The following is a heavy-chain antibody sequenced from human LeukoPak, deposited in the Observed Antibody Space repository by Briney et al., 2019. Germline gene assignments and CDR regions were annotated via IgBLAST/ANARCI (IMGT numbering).Heavy chain of an antibody. V-gene: IGHV4-39*01. CDR2: IYYSGST. CDR1: GGSISSSSYY. CDR3: ARPYSSSWYIWFDP. Sequence: SETLSLTCTVSGGSISSSSYYWGWIRQPPGKGQEWIGSIYYSGSTYYNPSLKSRVTISVDTSKNQFSLKLSSVTAADTAVYYCARPYSSSWYIWFDPWGQGTLVTVSS. J-gene: IGHJ5*02. D-gene: IGHD6-13*01.